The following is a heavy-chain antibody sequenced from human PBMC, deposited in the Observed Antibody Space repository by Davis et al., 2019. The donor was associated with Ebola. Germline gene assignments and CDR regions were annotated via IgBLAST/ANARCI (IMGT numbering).Heavy chain of an antibody. CDR2: IYYSGSA. CDR1: GGSISSYSYY. Sequence: PSETLSLTCTVSGGSISSYSYYGGWVRQPPGKGLEWIGIIYYSGSAYYNSSLKSRVTISVDTSRNQFSLRLSSVTAADTAVYYCARPHYCSSGGCYHFDYWGQGTLVTVSS. D-gene: IGHD2-15*01. V-gene: IGHV4-39*01. J-gene: IGHJ4*02. CDR3: ARPHYCSSGGCYHFDY.